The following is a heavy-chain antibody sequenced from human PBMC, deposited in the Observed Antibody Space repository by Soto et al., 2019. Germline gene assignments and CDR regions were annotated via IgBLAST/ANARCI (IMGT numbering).Heavy chain of an antibody. CDR3: ARGLTMLRGVMDS. V-gene: IGHV4-31*03. J-gene: IGHJ4*02. CDR2: IYYTGGA. Sequence: QVQLQESGPGLLKPSETLSLNCTVSGGSISSGGDYWSWIRHRPGKGLEWIGYIYYTGGAYYNPSLKIRLTLSVDTAKSQFSLQLTSVTAADTAVYFCARGLTMLRGVMDSWGQGTLVTVSS. D-gene: IGHD3-10*01. CDR1: GGSISSGGDY.